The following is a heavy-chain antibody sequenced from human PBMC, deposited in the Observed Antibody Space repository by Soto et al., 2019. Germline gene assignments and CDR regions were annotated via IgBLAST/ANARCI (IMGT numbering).Heavy chain of an antibody. V-gene: IGHV3-48*03. CDR1: GFIFSSYE. J-gene: IGHJ4*02. CDR2: ISSSGTTI. D-gene: IGHD6-6*01. Sequence: GGSLRLSCAASGFIFSSYEMNWVRQAPGKGLEWVSYISSSGTTIYYADSVKGRFTISRDNAKNSLYLQMNSLRAEDTSVYYCAREFDRPVWGQGTLVTVSS. CDR3: AREFDRPV.